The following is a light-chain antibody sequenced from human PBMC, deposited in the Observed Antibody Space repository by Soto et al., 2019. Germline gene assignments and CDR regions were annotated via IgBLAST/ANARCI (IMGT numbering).Light chain of an antibody. J-gene: IGLJ1*01. V-gene: IGLV2-14*01. CDR2: EVS. CDR1: SSDVGAYNS. Sequence: QSLLTQPASVSGSPGQSITISCTGTSSDVGAYNSVSWYQQHPGKAPKLMIYEVSNRPSGVSNRFSGSKSGNTASLTISGLQAEDEADYYCSSYTSSSTRVFGSGTKVTVL. CDR3: SSYTSSSTRV.